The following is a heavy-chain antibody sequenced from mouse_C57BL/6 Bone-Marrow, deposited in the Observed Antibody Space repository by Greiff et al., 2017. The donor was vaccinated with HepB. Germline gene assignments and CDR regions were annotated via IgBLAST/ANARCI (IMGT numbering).Heavy chain of an antibody. CDR3: VRTESNFWYFDV. CDR1: GFTFNTYA. Sequence: EVQLVESGGGLVQPKGSLKLSCAASGFTFNTYAMHWVRQAPGKGLEWVARIRSKSSNNATYYADSVKDRITISRDDSQSMLYLQMNNLKTEDTAMYYCVRTESNFWYFDVWGTGTTVTVSS. D-gene: IGHD2-5*01. V-gene: IGHV10-3*01. CDR2: IRSKSSNNAT. J-gene: IGHJ1*03.